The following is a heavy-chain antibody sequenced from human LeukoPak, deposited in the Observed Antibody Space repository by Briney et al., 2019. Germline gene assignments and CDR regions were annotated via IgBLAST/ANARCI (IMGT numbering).Heavy chain of an antibody. CDR2: ISAYNGNT. Sequence: ASVKVSCKASGYTFTSYGISWVRQAPGQGLEWMGWISAYNGNTNYAQKLQGRVTMTTDTSTSTAYMELRSLRSDDAAVYYCARRGYSSGWYLFDYWGQGTLVTVSS. CDR1: GYTFTSYG. J-gene: IGHJ4*02. D-gene: IGHD6-19*01. CDR3: ARRGYSSGWYLFDY. V-gene: IGHV1-18*01.